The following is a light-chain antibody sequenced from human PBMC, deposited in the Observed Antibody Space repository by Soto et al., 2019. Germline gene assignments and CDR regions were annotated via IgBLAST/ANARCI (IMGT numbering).Light chain of an antibody. Sequence: EIVLTQSPGTLSLSPGERATLSCRASQSVSSSCLAWYQQKPGQAPRLLIYGASSRATAIPDRFSGSGSGTDFTLTISRLEPEDFAVYYCQQYGRSPGLFTFGPGTKVDIK. CDR1: QSVSSSC. J-gene: IGKJ3*01. CDR3: QQYGRSPGLFT. V-gene: IGKV3-20*01. CDR2: GAS.